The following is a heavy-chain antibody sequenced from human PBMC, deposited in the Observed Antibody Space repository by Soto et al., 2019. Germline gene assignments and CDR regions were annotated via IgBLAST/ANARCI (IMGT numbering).Heavy chain of an antibody. CDR3: ARSGLSGYYFNSPRRFDY. CDR1: GGSFSGYY. D-gene: IGHD3-22*01. V-gene: IGHV4-34*01. J-gene: IGHJ4*02. CDR2: INHSGST. Sequence: PSETLSLTCAVYGGSFSGYYWSWIRQPPGKGLEWIGEINHSGSTNYNPSLKSRVTISVDTSKNQFSLKLSSVTAADTAVYYCARSGLSGYYFNSPRRFDYWGQGTLVTVSS.